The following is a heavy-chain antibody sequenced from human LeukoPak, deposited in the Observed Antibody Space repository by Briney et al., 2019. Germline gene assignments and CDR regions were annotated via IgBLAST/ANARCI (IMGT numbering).Heavy chain of an antibody. CDR2: IYSGGST. J-gene: IGHJ3*02. CDR1: GFTVSSNY. Sequence: GGSLRLSCAASGFTVSSNYLIWVRQAPGKGLEWVSVIYSGGSTHYADSVEGRFTISRDISKNTLYLQMNSLRAEDTAVYYCARGKSEGAFDIWGQGTMVTVSS. CDR3: ARGKSEGAFDI. V-gene: IGHV3-53*01. D-gene: IGHD3-3*01.